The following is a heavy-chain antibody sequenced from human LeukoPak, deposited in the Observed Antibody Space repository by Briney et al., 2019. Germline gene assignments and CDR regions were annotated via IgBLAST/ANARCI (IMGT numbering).Heavy chain of an antibody. CDR2: IKQDGSET. CDR3: ARSGGRGSGWAY. Sequence: GGSLRLSCAASGFTFRSYWMNWVRQAPGKGLEWVANIKQDGSETYYVDSVKGRFNISRDDAKNSLFLQMNSLRGEDTAVYYCARSGGRGSGWAYWGQGILVTVSS. V-gene: IGHV3-7*01. J-gene: IGHJ4*02. D-gene: IGHD6-25*01. CDR1: GFTFRSYW.